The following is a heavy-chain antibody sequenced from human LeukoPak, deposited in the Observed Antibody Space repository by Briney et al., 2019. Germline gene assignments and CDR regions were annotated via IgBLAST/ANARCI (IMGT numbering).Heavy chain of an antibody. CDR3: ARDYGDHIDY. V-gene: IGHV3-30-3*01. Sequence: GGSLRLSCAASGFTFSSYAMHWVRQAPGKGLEWVAVISYDGSNKYYADSVKGRFTNSRDNSKNTLYLQMSSLRAEDTAVYYCARDYGDHIDYWGQGTLVTVSS. J-gene: IGHJ4*02. D-gene: IGHD4-17*01. CDR2: ISYDGSNK. CDR1: GFTFSSYA.